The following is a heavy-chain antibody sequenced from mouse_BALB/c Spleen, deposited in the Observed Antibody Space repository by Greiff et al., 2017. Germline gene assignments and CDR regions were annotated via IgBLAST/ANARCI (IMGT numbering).Heavy chain of an antibody. CDR2: ISSGSSTI. J-gene: IGHJ2*01. CDR1: GFTFSSFG. Sequence: EVQLVESGGGLVQPGGSRKLSCAASGFTFSSFGMHWVRQAPEKGLEWVAYISSGSSTIYYADTVKGRFTISRDNPKNTLFLQMTSLRSEDTAMYYCARGYFDYWGQGTTLTVSS. V-gene: IGHV5-17*02. CDR3: ARGYFDY.